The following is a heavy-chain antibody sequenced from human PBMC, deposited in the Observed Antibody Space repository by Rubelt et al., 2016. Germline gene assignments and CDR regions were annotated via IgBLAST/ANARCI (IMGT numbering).Heavy chain of an antibody. V-gene: IGHV4-59*01. D-gene: IGHD6-13*01. CDR3: ARGAAASDY. Sequence: QVQLQESGPGLVKPSETLSLTCTVSGGSMRDYYWSWIRQPPGKGLEWIGYIYYSGSPTNYKPRLKSRVTISIETSKKQFSLEMTSVTAADTAVYYCARGAAASDYWGQGTLVSVSS. CDR2: IYYSGSPT. J-gene: IGHJ4*02. CDR1: GGSMRDYY.